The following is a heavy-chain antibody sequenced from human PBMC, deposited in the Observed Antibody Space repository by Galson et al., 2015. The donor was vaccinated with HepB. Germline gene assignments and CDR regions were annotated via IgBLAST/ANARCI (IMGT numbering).Heavy chain of an antibody. CDR1: GFSFSDSY. D-gene: IGHD1-14*01. J-gene: IGHJ3*02. CDR2: ISSHSSYT. CDR3: ARERRTGRRGAFDI. V-gene: IGHV3-11*06. Sequence: SLRLSCAAAGFSFSDSYMSWTHQAPGKGLVWVSYISSHSSYTNYADSVKGRFTMSRDNAKKLLYLQINRLRAEDTAVYYCARERRTGRRGAFDIWGQGAMVTVSP.